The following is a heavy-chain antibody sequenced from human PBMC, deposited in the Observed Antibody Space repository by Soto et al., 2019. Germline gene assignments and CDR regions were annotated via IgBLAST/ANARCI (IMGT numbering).Heavy chain of an antibody. CDR3: AKGGVAAARGYFDH. J-gene: IGHJ4*02. D-gene: IGHD6-13*01. CDR1: GFNFRSYG. CDR2: ISGSGSVT. Sequence: EVQLLESGGGLVKPGGSLRHSCAASGFNFRSYGLSWVRQAPGKGLEWVSDISGSGSVTNYADSVKGRFTISRDNSNNTLTLQMDSLRADDTAVYYCAKGGVAAARGYFDHWGQGSRVTVSS. V-gene: IGHV3-23*01.